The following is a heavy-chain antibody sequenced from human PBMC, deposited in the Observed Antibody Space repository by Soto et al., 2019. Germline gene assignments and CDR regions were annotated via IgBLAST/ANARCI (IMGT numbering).Heavy chain of an antibody. CDR2: INTGSTTI. CDR3: ARETSHFDY. V-gene: IGHV3-48*02. CDR1: GFTFSPYS. Sequence: GGSLRLSCAASGFTFSPYSMVWVRQAPGKELEWISYINTGSTTIYYADSVKGRFTISRDNAKNSLYLQMDSLRDEDTAVYYCARETSHFDYRGQGTLVTVSS. J-gene: IGHJ4*02.